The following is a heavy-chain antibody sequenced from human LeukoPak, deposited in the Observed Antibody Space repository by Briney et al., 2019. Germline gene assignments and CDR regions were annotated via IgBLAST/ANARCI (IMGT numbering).Heavy chain of an antibody. J-gene: IGHJ4*02. CDR2: IYYSGST. D-gene: IGHD4-23*01. V-gene: IGHV4-39*07. CDR1: GGSISSSGYY. CDR3: ARVATLVDY. Sequence: NPSETLSLTCTVSGGSISSSGYYWGWIRQPPGKGLEWIGTIYYSGSTYYNPSLKSRVTISVDRSKNQFSLKLSSVTAADTAVYYCARVATLVDYWGQGTLVTVSS.